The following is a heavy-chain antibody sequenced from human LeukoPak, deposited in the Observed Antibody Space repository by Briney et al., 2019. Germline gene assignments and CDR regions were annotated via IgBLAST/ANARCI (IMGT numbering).Heavy chain of an antibody. V-gene: IGHV3-30-3*01. J-gene: IGHJ4*02. D-gene: IGHD6-19*01. Sequence: GSLRLSCAASGFTFSSYAMHWVRQAPGKGLEWVAVISYDGSNKYYADSVKGRFTISRDNSKNTLYLQMNSLRAEDTAVYYCARTVAGYFDYWGQGTLVTVSS. CDR2: ISYDGSNK. CDR1: GFTFSSYA. CDR3: ARTVAGYFDY.